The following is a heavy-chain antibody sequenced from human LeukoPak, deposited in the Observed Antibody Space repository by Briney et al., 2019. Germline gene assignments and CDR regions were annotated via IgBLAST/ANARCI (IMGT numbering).Heavy chain of an antibody. V-gene: IGHV4-59*12. Sequence: PSETLSLTCTVSGGSISSYYWSWIRQPPGKGLEWIGYIYYSGSTNYNPSLKSRVTISVDTSKNQFSLKLSSVTAADTAVYYCARDQGYYYYFDYWGQGTLVTVSS. J-gene: IGHJ4*02. CDR3: ARDQGYYYYFDY. D-gene: IGHD3-22*01. CDR2: IYYSGST. CDR1: GGSISSYY.